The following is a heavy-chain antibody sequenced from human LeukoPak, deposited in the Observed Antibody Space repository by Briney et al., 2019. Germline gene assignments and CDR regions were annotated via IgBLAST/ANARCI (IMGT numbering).Heavy chain of an antibody. V-gene: IGHV4-39*01. J-gene: IGHJ3*02. CDR3: ARRAAAVIDAFDI. CDR2: IYYSGST. Sequence: GGSISXSXXYXGXXXQPXXXXVXWFGSIYYSGSTSYHPSLNSRVTISVYTSQTQFSLKLSSVTASDTAVYYCARRAAAVIDAFDIWRQGTMVTVSS. D-gene: IGHD6-13*01. CDR1: GGSISXSXXY.